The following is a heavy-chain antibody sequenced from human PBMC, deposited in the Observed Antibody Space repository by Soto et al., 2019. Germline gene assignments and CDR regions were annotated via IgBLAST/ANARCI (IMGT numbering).Heavy chain of an antibody. Sequence: GGSLRLSCAASWFTVSSNYMSWVRQAPGKGLEWVSVIYSGGSTYYADSVKGRFTISRDNSKNTLYLQMNSLRAEDTAVYYCARESIAARLFDYWGQGTLVTVSS. D-gene: IGHD6-6*01. CDR1: WFTVSSNY. J-gene: IGHJ4*02. V-gene: IGHV3-53*01. CDR3: ARESIAARLFDY. CDR2: IYSGGST.